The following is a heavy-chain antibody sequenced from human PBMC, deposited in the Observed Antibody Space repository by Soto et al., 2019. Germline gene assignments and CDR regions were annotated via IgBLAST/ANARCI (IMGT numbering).Heavy chain of an antibody. J-gene: IGHJ5*02. CDR2: ISSSSSTI. CDR3: ARDLGYGDYNWFDP. CDR1: GFTFSSYS. V-gene: IGHV3-48*02. D-gene: IGHD4-17*01. Sequence: EVQLVESGGGLVQPGGSLRLSCAASGFTFSSYSMNWVRQAPGKGLEWVSYISSSSSTIYYADSVKGRFTISRDNAKNSLYLQMTGLGDADTAVSYCARDLGYGDYNWFDPWGQGTLVTVSS.